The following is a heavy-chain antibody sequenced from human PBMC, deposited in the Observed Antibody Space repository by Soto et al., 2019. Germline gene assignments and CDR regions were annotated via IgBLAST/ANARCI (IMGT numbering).Heavy chain of an antibody. J-gene: IGHJ4*02. V-gene: IGHV3-7*03. CDR2: IKRDGSEK. CDR3: ASLEWESSGYADY. D-gene: IGHD5-12*01. Sequence: GGSLRLSCAASGFTFGSNWMSWVCQAPGKGLEWVANIKRDGSEKYYVDSVKGRFTISRDNAKNTLYLQMNSLRADDTAVYYCASLEWESSGYADYWGQGTQVTVS. CDR1: GFTFGSNW.